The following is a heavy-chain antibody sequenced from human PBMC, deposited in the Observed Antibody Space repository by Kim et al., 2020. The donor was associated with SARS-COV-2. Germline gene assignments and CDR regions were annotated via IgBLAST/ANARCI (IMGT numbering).Heavy chain of an antibody. CDR3: ASHTSSSLYYYFDY. J-gene: IGHJ4*02. D-gene: IGHD6-6*01. V-gene: IGHV1-2*02. Sequence: AQKFQGRVTMTRDTSISTAYMELSRLRSDDTAVYYCASHTSSSLYYYFDYWGQGTLVTVSS.